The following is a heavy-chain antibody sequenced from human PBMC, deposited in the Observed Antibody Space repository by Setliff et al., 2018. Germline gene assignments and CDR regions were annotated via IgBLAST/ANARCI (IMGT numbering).Heavy chain of an antibody. CDR3: ARGKWFRLDKSAWSNWFDP. J-gene: IGHJ5*02. V-gene: IGHV1-8*01. CDR1: GYSFSDYD. CDR2: MNAHSGNS. Sequence: ASVKVSCKASGYSFSDYDINWVRQAPGQGLEWMGWMNAHSGNSGCAQKFQGRVTMTRDTSIGTAYMELNSLQYEDTAVYYCARGKWFRLDKSAWSNWFDPWGQGTLVTVPQ. D-gene: IGHD5-12*01.